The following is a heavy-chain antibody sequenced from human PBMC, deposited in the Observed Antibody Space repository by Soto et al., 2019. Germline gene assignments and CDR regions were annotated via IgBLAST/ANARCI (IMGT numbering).Heavy chain of an antibody. V-gene: IGHV3-23*01. CDR1: GFTLSSSDVNYA. CDR2: ISGTGAFT. CDR3: AKDGAAAATYYMDV. J-gene: IGHJ6*03. D-gene: IGHD6-13*01. Sequence: GGSLRLSCVASGFTLSSSDVNYAMTWVRQAPGKGLEWVSGISGTGAFTYYADSVKGRFTISRDNSKNTVYLQMNNLRAEDTAVYYCAKDGAAAATYYMDVWGKGTTVTVSS.